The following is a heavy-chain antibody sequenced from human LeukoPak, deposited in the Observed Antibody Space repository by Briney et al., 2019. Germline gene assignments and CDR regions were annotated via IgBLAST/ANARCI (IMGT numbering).Heavy chain of an antibody. J-gene: IGHJ4*02. CDR3: ARDRGNWNYPLDY. D-gene: IGHD1-7*01. Sequence: KASDTLSLPRTFSGGLHQIYFRSWVPDPAGKGLEWSGRIYTRGSTNYNPSPKSRVTMSVDTSKNQFSLKLSSVTAADTAVYYCARDRGNWNYPLDYWGQGTLVTVSS. CDR1: GGLHQIYF. V-gene: IGHV4-4*07. CDR2: IYTRGST.